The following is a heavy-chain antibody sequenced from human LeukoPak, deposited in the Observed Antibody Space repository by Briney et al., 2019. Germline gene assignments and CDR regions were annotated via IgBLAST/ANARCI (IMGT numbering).Heavy chain of an antibody. V-gene: IGHV3-9*01. Sequence: GRSLRLSCAASGFTFDDYAMHWVRQAPGKGLEWVSGISWHSGDIGYADSVKGRFTISRDNAKNSLYLQMNSLKTEDTALYYCAKAKWELLQDYFDYWGQGTLVTVSS. CDR1: GFTFDDYA. J-gene: IGHJ4*02. CDR2: ISWHSGDI. CDR3: AKAKWELLQDYFDY. D-gene: IGHD4-23*01.